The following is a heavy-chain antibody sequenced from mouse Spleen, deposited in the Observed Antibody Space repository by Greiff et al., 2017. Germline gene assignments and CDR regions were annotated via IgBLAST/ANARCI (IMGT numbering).Heavy chain of an antibody. CDR1: GFTFSSYA. V-gene: IGHV5-6-2*01. Sequence: EVKLVESGGGLVKPGGSLKLSCAASGFTFSSYAMSWVRQTPEKRLEWVAAINSNGGSTYYPDTVKDRFTISRDNAKNTLYLQMSSLRSEDTALYYCARHASYSNLFDYWGQGTTLTVSS. D-gene: IGHD2-5*01. J-gene: IGHJ2*01. CDR2: INSNGGST. CDR3: ARHASYSNLFDY.